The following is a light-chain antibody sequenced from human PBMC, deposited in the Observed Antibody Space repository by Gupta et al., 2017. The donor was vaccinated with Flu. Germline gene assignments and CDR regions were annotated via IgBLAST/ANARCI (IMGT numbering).Light chain of an antibody. Sequence: GTLSLSPGETVTLSCRASQSLSHNYLAWYQKKPGQPPRLLIYGASNRATGIPDRFSGSGSGTDFTLTISRLEPEDFVVYYCQQFGSSPYTFGQGSKLEIK. CDR2: GAS. CDR3: QQFGSSPYT. V-gene: IGKV3-20*01. J-gene: IGKJ2*01. CDR1: QSLSHNY.